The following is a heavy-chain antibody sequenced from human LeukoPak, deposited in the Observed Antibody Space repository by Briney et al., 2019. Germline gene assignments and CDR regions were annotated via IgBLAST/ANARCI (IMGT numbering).Heavy chain of an antibody. V-gene: IGHV1-69*04. CDR1: GGTFSSYV. D-gene: IGHD2-8*01. CDR3: ARGGPWYYFDY. CDR2: IIPILGIA. J-gene: IGHJ4*02. Sequence: SVKVSCKASGGTFSSYVISWVRQAPGQGLEWMGRIIPILGIANYAQKLQGRVTITADKSTSTAYMELSSLRSEDTAVYYCARGGPWYYFDYWGQGTLVTVSS.